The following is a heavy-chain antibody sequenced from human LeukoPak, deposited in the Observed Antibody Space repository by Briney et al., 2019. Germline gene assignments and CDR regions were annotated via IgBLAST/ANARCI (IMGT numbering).Heavy chain of an antibody. CDR2: ISYDGSNK. CDR1: GFTFSSYG. J-gene: IGHJ4*02. V-gene: IGHV3-30*18. Sequence: PGRSLRLSCAASGFTFSSYGMHWVRQAPGKGLEWVAVISYDGSNKYYADSVKGRFTISRDNSKNTLYLQMNSLRAEDTAVYYCAKGRIYSSSWDYYFDYWGQGNLVTVSS. D-gene: IGHD6-13*01. CDR3: AKGRIYSSSWDYYFDY.